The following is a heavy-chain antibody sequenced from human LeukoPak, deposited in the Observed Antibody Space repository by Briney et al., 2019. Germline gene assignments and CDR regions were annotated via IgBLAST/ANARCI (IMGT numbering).Heavy chain of an antibody. CDR1: GGSISSSSYY. D-gene: IGHD3-10*01. J-gene: IGHJ4*02. V-gene: IGHV4-39*07. CDR3: ARRITMVRGVWAFDY. CDR2: IYYSGST. Sequence: SETLSLTCTVSGGSISSSSYYWGWIRQPPGKGLEWIGSIYYSGSTYYNPSLKSRVTISVDTSKNQFSLKLSSVTAADTAVYYCARRITMVRGVWAFDYWGQGTLVTVSS.